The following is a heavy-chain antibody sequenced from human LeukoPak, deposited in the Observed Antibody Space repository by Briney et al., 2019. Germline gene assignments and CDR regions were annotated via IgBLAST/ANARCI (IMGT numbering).Heavy chain of an antibody. CDR3: ARLAGSSWYADFRGPFDY. D-gene: IGHD6-13*01. CDR2: MNPNSGNT. CDR1: GYTFTSYD. Sequence: ASVKVSCKASGYTFTSYDINWVRQATGQGLEWMGWMNPNSGNTGYAQKFQGRVTMTRNTSISTAYMELSSLRSEDTAVYYCARLAGSSWYADFRGPFDYWGQGTLVTVSS. J-gene: IGHJ4*02. V-gene: IGHV1-8*01.